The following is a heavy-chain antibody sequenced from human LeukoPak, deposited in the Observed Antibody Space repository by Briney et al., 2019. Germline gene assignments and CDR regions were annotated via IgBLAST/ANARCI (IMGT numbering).Heavy chain of an antibody. CDR1: GGTFSSYA. Sequence: ASVKVSCKASGGTFSSYAISWVRQAPGQGLEWMGGIIPIFGTANYAQKFQGRVTITADESTSTAYMELSSLRSEDTAVYYCARDPLSGAVVGEYFDYWGQGTLVTVSS. CDR3: ARDPLSGAVVGEYFDY. V-gene: IGHV1-69*13. CDR2: IIPIFGTA. J-gene: IGHJ4*02. D-gene: IGHD2-2*01.